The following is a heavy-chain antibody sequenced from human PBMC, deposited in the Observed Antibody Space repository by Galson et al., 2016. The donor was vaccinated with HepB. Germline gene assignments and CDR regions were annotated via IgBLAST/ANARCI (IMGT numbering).Heavy chain of an antibody. Sequence: ETLSLTCIVSGGAISRYSWAWIRQPAGKGLGWSGRISPTSTTNYKPSLQSRITMSIDTSKNQDTLNLRAVTAADTAVYYCARDRGSYPDFGDDYYMDVWGKGTTVTVSS. V-gene: IGHV4-4*07. CDR2: ISPTSTT. CDR1: GGAISRYS. J-gene: IGHJ6*03. D-gene: IGHD3/OR15-3a*01. CDR3: ARDRGSYPDFGDDYYMDV.